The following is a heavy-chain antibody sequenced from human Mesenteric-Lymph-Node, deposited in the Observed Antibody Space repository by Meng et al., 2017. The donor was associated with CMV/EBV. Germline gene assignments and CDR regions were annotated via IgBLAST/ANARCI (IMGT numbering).Heavy chain of an antibody. V-gene: IGHV3-30*04. J-gene: IGHJ4*02. CDR1: GFTFSSDS. D-gene: IGHD1-26*01. Sequence: AASGFTFSSDSMHWVRQAPGKGLEWVAVISFDGSHEYYADSVKGRFTISRDNSKNTLYLQMNSLGPDDTAVYYCARDELTFYFDYWGQGALVTVSS. CDR2: ISFDGSHE. CDR3: ARDELTFYFDY.